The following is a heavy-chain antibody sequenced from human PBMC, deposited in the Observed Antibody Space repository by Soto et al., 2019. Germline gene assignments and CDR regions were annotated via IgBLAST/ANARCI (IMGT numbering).Heavy chain of an antibody. CDR1: GGSFSGYY. D-gene: IGHD5-12*01. J-gene: IGHJ4*02. Sequence: PSETLSLTCAVYGGSFSGYYWSWIRQPPGKGLEWIGEINHSGSTNYNPSLKSRVTISVDTSKNQFSLKLSSVTAADTAVYYCARGKGVATTGEVVYYFDYWGQGTLVTVSS. V-gene: IGHV4-34*01. CDR3: ARGKGVATTGEVVYYFDY. CDR2: INHSGST.